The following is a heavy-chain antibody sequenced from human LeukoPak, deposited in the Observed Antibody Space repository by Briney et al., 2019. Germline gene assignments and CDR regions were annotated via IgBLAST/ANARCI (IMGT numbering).Heavy chain of an antibody. Sequence: GGSLRLSCAASGFTVSSNYMSWVRQAPGKGLEWVSVIYSDGSTYYADSVKGRFTISRDSSKNTLYLQVNSLRAEDTAVYYCARTAGSYFDYWGQGTLVTVSS. CDR2: IYSDGST. J-gene: IGHJ4*02. CDR3: ARTAGSYFDY. CDR1: GFTVSSNY. V-gene: IGHV3-53*01. D-gene: IGHD6-6*01.